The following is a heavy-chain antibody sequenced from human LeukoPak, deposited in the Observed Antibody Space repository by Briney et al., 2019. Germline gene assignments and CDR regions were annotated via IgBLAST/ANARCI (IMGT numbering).Heavy chain of an antibody. CDR1: GFTFSSYW. J-gene: IGHJ4*02. CDR2: MKYDGSEK. V-gene: IGHV3-7*01. CDR3: SRDIAAAGLFFDY. D-gene: IGHD6-13*01. Sequence: GGSLRLSCAASGFTFSSYWMSWVRQAPGKGLEWVANMKYDGSEKDYVDSVKGRFTISRDNAKNSLYLQMNSLRTEDTAVYYCSRDIAAAGLFFDYWGQGTLVTVSS.